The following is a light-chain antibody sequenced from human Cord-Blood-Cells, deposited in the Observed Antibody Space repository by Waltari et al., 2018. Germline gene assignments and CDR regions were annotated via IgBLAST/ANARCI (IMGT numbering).Light chain of an antibody. CDR3: QSADSSGTYWV. V-gene: IGLV3-25*03. J-gene: IGLJ3*02. CDR1: ALPKQY. Sequence: SYELTQPPSVSVSPGQTARITCSGDALPKQYAYWYQQKPGQAPVLVIYKDSGRPSGIPERVSGSSSGTTVTLTVSGVQAEDEADYYCQSADSSGTYWVFGGGTKLTVL. CDR2: KDS.